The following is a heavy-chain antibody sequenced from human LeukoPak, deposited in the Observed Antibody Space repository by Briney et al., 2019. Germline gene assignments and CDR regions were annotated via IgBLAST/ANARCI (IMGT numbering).Heavy chain of an antibody. Sequence: GSLRLSCAASGFTVRSNYMNWVRQAPGKGPEWVSVIYSDGSAYYADSVKGRFTTSRDNSKNTLYLQMNSLRAEDTAVYYCAARSSGNPYFWGQGTLVTVSS. CDR2: IYSDGSA. V-gene: IGHV3-53*01. CDR1: GFTVRSNY. D-gene: IGHD1-26*01. J-gene: IGHJ4*02. CDR3: AARSSGNPYF.